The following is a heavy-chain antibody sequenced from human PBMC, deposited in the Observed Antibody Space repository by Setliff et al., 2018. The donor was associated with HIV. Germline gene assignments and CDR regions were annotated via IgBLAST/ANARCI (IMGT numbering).Heavy chain of an antibody. CDR2: ITHIGST. D-gene: IGHD3-22*01. CDR1: GATIHYHY. J-gene: IGHJ4*02. Sequence: SETLSLTCSVSGATIHYHYWSWIRQTPGKGLEWIGEITHIGSTTHTPSLRSRVSMSVDTSKKQFSLNLSSVTAADTAVYYCARDPHYFDTSGYYSYFYFDFWGQGMLVTVSS. V-gene: IGHV4-34*01. CDR3: ARDPHYFDTSGYYSYFYFDF.